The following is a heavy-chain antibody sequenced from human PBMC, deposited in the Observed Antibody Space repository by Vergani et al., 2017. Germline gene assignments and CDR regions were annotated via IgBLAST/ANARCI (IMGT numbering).Heavy chain of an antibody. CDR2: IYHSGST. CDR3: ARVTYYXSGSYYGYYYGMDV. J-gene: IGHJ6*02. V-gene: IGHV4-38-2*02. Sequence: QVQLQESGPGLVKPSETLSLTCTVSGYSISSGYYWGWIRQPPGKGLEWIGSIYHSGSTYYNPSLKSRVTISVDTSKNQFSLKLSSVTAADTAVYYCARVTYYXSGSYYGYYYGMDVWGQGTTVTVSS. D-gene: IGHD3-10*01. CDR1: GYSISSGYY.